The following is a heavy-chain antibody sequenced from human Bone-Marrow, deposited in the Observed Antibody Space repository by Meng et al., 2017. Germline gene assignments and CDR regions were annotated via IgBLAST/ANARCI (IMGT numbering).Heavy chain of an antibody. D-gene: IGHD6-6*01. V-gene: IGHV4-30-2*01. J-gene: IGHJ4*02. CDR1: GDSISSGGYS. CDR2: IYHSGST. Sequence: QLQLQESGSGPLKPSQTLSLTCAVSGDSISSGGYSWSWIRQPPGKGLEWIGYIYHSGSTYFNPSLKSRVTVSVDRSKNQFSLNLSSVTAADTAVYYCARYSSSSLAFDIWGQGTLVTVSS. CDR3: ARYSSSSLAFDI.